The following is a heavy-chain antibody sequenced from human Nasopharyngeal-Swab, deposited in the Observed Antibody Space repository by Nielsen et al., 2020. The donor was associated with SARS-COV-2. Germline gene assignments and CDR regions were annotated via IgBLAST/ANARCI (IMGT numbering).Heavy chain of an antibody. V-gene: IGHV5-51*01. CDR2: IYPGNSDT. J-gene: IGHJ5*02. CDR3: ARRAARDGYNYEVDP. Sequence: GESLKIFCTGFGYSFANYWIGWVRQMPGKGLEWMGSIYPGNSDTRYSPAFHGRVTISADKSINTAYLQWTSLRASDTAVYYCARRAARDGYNYEVDPWGQGTLVTVSS. CDR1: GYSFANYW. D-gene: IGHD5-24*01.